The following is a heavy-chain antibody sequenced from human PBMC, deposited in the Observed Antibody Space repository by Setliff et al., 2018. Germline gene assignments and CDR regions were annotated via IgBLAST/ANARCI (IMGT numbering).Heavy chain of an antibody. CDR1: GGSFSTYY. D-gene: IGHD5-18*01. Sequence: SETLSLTCAVYGGSFSTYYWIWIRQPPGKGLEWIGEINHSGSTNYNPSLKSRVTISVDTSKNHFSLKLTSVTAADTAVYYCARSRGYSYGLNWFDPWGQGTLVTVSS. V-gene: IGHV4-34*01. CDR2: INHSGST. CDR3: ARSRGYSYGLNWFDP. J-gene: IGHJ5*02.